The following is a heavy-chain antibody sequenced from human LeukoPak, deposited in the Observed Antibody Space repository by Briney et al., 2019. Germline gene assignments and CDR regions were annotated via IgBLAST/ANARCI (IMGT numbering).Heavy chain of an antibody. D-gene: IGHD3-3*01. V-gene: IGHV4-59*01. CDR3: ARGRLLEWFDS. Sequence: SETLSLTCTVSGDSISSYYWSWIRQPPGKRLEWIGCISDSGSTNYNPSLKSRVTISVDTSKSQFSLRLSSVTAADTAVYYCARGRLLEWFDSWGQGTLVSVSS. J-gene: IGHJ5*02. CDR2: ISDSGST. CDR1: GDSISSYY.